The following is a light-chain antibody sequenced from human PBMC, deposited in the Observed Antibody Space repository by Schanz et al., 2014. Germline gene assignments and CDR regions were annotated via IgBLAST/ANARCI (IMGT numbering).Light chain of an antibody. CDR2: ENS. V-gene: IGLV2-14*02. J-gene: IGLJ1*01. CDR3: TSYAGSNNFGV. CDR1: YSDVGSYNL. Sequence: QSALTQPASVSGSPGQSITISCTGTYSDVGSYNLVSWYQQYPGKAPKVMMYENSKQPSGVPDRFSGSKSGNTASLTVSGLQAEDEADYYCTSYAGSNNFGVFGTGTKVTVL.